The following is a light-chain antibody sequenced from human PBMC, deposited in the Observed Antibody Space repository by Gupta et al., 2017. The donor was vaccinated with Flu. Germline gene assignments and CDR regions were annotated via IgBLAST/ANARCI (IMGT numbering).Light chain of an antibody. Sequence: QSALTQPASVSGSPGQSITIPCTGTSSDVGGSNYVSWYQQRPGKAPKLMIYDVSNRPSGVSSRFSGSKSGNTASLTISGLQPEDETDYYCSSYTSSNTFYVFGTGTKVTVL. CDR1: SSDVGGSNY. CDR3: SSYTSSNTFYV. J-gene: IGLJ1*01. V-gene: IGLV2-14*01. CDR2: DVS.